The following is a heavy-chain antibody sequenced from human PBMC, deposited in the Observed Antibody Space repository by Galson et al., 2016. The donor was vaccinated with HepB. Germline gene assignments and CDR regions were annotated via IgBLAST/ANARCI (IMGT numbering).Heavy chain of an antibody. CDR1: GFTFSRSC. J-gene: IGHJ4*02. V-gene: IGHV3-74*01. CDR2: INDDGGRT. CDR3: ASASGSNVHFDS. Sequence: SLRLSCAASGFTFSRSCMHWVRQAPGKGLVWVSRINDDGGRTTYADSVKGRFTISRDNAKNTLYLQMNSLRAEDTAVYHCASASGSNVHFDSWGQGTLVTVSS. D-gene: IGHD1-26*01.